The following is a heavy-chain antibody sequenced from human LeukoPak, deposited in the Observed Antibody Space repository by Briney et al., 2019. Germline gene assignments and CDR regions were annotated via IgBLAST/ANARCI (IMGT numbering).Heavy chain of an antibody. V-gene: IGHV1-46*01. J-gene: IGHJ6*03. Sequence: GASVKVSCKASGYTFTNNYMHWVRQAPGQGLEWMGIINPSGDNTWYAQKFQGRVKINADKSTSTAYMELSSLRSEDTAVYYCARGRGYGDYYYYMDVWGKGTTVTVSS. D-gene: IGHD4-17*01. CDR1: GYTFTNNY. CDR3: ARGRGYGDYYYYMDV. CDR2: INPSGDNT.